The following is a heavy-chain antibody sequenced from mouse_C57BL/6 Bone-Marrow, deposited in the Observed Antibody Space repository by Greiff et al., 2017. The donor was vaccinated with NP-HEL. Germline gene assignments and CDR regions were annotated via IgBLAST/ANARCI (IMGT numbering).Heavy chain of an antibody. CDR3: TSSRYYGSSPWFAY. CDR1: GYTFTDYE. CDR2: IDPETGGT. J-gene: IGHJ3*01. V-gene: IGHV1-15*01. Sequence: QVQLQQSGAELVRPGASVTLSCKASGYTFTDYEMHWVKQTPVHGLEWIGAIDPETGGTAYNQKFKGKAILTADKSSSTAYMELRRLTSEDSAVYYCTSSRYYGSSPWFAYWGQGTLVTVSA. D-gene: IGHD1-1*01.